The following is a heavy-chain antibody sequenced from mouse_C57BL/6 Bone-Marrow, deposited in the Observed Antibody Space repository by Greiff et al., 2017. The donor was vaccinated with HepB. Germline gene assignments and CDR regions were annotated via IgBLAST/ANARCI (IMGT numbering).Heavy chain of an antibody. CDR2: IYPGSGST. CDR1: GYTFTSYW. Sequence: QVQLQQPGAELVKPGASVKMSCKASGYTFTSYWITRVKQTPGQGLEWIGDIYPGSGSTNYNEKFKSKATLTVDTSSSTAYMQLSSLTSEDSAVYYCERTHYYVSSYEYFEVWGTGTTVTVSS. D-gene: IGHD1-1*01. J-gene: IGHJ1*03. V-gene: IGHV1-55*01. CDR3: ERTHYYVSSYEYFEV.